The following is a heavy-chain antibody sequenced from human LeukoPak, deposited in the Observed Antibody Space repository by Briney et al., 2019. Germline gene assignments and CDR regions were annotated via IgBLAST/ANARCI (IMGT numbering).Heavy chain of an antibody. V-gene: IGHV3-53*01. D-gene: IGHD3-10*01. CDR1: GDTLFSNY. CDR3: ASERSYYYYYMDV. Sequence: GGSLRLSCAASGDTLFSNYMSWVRQAPGKGLEWVSVIYSDGTTYYADSVQGRFTISRDNSKNTVYLQMKSLRTEDTAVYFCASERSYYYYYMDVWGKGTTVTVSS. J-gene: IGHJ6*03. CDR2: IYSDGTT.